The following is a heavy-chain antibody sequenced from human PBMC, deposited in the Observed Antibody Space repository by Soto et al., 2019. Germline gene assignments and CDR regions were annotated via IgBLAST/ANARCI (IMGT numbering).Heavy chain of an antibody. CDR3: ARVMAAMQNWLDP. J-gene: IGHJ5*02. CDR1: GGSISSIDYF. V-gene: IGHV4-30-4*01. Sequence: SETVSLTXSVSGGSISSIDYFWSWIRQPPGKGLEWIGFIYHTGTTYYNPSLRSRVTISIDTSKSQFSMKLNSVTAADTAVYYCARVMAAMQNWLDPWGQGTLVTVSS. D-gene: IGHD2-2*01. CDR2: IYHTGTT.